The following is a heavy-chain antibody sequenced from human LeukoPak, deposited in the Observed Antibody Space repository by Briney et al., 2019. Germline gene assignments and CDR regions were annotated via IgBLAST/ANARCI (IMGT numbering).Heavy chain of an antibody. CDR2: IRYDGSNK. J-gene: IGHJ4*02. V-gene: IGHV3-30*02. Sequence: GGSLSLSCAASGFTFSSYGMHWVRQAAGKGLEWVAFIRYDGSNKYYADSLKGRFTISRDNSKNTLYLQMNSLRAEDTAVYYCAKSSLSGSHPGFDYWGQGTLVSVSS. CDR3: AKSSLSGSHPGFDY. D-gene: IGHD1-26*01. CDR1: GFTFSSYG.